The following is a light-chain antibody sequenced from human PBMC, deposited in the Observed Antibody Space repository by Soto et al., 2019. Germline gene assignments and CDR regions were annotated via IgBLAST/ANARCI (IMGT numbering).Light chain of an antibody. CDR3: QQYNSWPPWT. Sequence: IVMTQSPATLSVSPGKRATLSCRASQSVSSNLAWYQPKPGQAPRLLIYGASTRATGIPARFSGSESGTEFSLTITSLQSEDFAVYYCQQYNSWPPWTFGQGTKVEIK. CDR2: GAS. J-gene: IGKJ1*01. CDR1: QSVSSN. V-gene: IGKV3-15*01.